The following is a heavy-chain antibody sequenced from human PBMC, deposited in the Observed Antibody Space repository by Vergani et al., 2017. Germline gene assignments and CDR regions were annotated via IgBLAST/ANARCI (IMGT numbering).Heavy chain of an antibody. CDR1: GGSISSYY. Sequence: QVQLQESGPGLVKPSETLSLTCTVSGGSISSYYWSWIRQPPGKGLEWIGYIYYSGSTNYNPSLKSRVTISVDTSKNQFSLKLSSVTAADTAVYYCARHPPVTTVVTPGDYWGQGTLVTVSS. J-gene: IGHJ4*02. CDR3: ARHPPVTTVVTPGDY. V-gene: IGHV4-59*08. CDR2: IYYSGST. D-gene: IGHD4-23*01.